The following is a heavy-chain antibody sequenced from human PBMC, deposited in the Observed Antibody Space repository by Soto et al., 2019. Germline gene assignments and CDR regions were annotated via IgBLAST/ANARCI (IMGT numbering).Heavy chain of an antibody. CDR1: GFPVSSNY. V-gene: IGHV3-66*01. CDR2: IYSGGTT. D-gene: IGHD2-2*03. Sequence: GGSLRLSCAASGFPVSSNYMTWVRQAPGKGLEWVSVIYSGGTTYYADSVKGRFTISRDNSKNTLYLQMNSLRAEDTAVYYCARDGYCTSATCSAGEDYWGQGTPVTVSS. J-gene: IGHJ4*02. CDR3: ARDGYCTSATCSAGEDY.